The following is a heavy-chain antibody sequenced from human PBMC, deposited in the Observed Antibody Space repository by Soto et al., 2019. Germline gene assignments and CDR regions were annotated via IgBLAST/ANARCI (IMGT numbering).Heavy chain of an antibody. CDR1: GGSIRNYY. Sequence: QVQLQESGPGLVKPSETLSLTRTVSGGSIRNYYWSWLRQPPGKGLEWIGFISYNGNTKYNPSLMGRVTISLDTSKNYFSLRLRSLTAADTALYYCARHFDSGTWPLDYWGQGILVTVSS. J-gene: IGHJ4*02. D-gene: IGHD3-10*01. CDR2: ISYNGNT. CDR3: ARHFDSGTWPLDY. V-gene: IGHV4-59*01.